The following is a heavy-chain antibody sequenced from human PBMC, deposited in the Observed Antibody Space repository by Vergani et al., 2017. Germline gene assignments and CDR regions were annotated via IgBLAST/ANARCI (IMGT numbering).Heavy chain of an antibody. J-gene: IGHJ3*01. Sequence: QVQLVQSGAEVKEPGGSVQVSCKASGYTLNTYDINWVRQAAGQGLEWKGWMNPNSGNTGYAQKFQGRVTMTSITSIGTAYMELSGLTSDDTAVYYCARAPFRITAAEDYAFDVWGKGTLVTVSS. D-gene: IGHD6-13*01. V-gene: IGHV1-8*02. CDR2: MNPNSGNT. CDR1: GYTLNTYD. CDR3: ARAPFRITAAEDYAFDV.